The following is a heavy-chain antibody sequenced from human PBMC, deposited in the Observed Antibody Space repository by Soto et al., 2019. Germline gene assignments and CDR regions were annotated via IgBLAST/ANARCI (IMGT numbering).Heavy chain of an antibody. CDR2: IKSKTDGGTT. CDR1: GFTFSNAW. J-gene: IGHJ4*02. D-gene: IGHD5-12*01. V-gene: IGHV3-15*01. CDR3: TTDLTYGGYVNY. Sequence: PGGSLRLSCAASGFTFSNAWMSWVRQAPGKGLEWVGRIKSKTDGGTTDYAAPVKGRFTISRDDSKNTLYLQMNSLKTEDTAVYYCTTDLTYGGYVNYWGQGTLVTVSS.